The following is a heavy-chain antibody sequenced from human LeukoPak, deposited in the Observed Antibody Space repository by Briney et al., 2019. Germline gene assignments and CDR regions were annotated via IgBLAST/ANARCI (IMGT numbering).Heavy chain of an antibody. CDR2: IYHSGRT. D-gene: IGHD3-3*01. CDR3: ARDETYSDVWSGSAGGGKGNYLDY. V-gene: IGHV4-38-2*02. J-gene: IGHJ4*02. CDR1: GYSISNGYY. Sequence: SETLSLTCTVSGYSISNGYYWGWMRQPPGKGLEWIGSIYHSGRTHYNPSLKSRVIISVDTSKNYFSLKLSSVTATDTAMHYCARDETYSDVWSGSAGGGKGNYLDYWGQGILVTVSS.